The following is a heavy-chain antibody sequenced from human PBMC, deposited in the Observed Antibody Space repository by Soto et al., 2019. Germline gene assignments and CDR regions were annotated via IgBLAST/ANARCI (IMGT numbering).Heavy chain of an antibody. J-gene: IGHJ3*02. CDR3: ARVAYDAFDI. V-gene: IGHV3-11*05. CDR2: ISSSRSYT. D-gene: IGHD3-16*01. Sequence: PGGSLRLSCAGSGFTFSAYYRHLIRQAPGKGLEWVSYISSSRSYTNYADSVKGRFTISRDNAKNSLYLQMNSLRAEDTAVYYCARVAYDAFDICGQGTMVTVSS. CDR1: GFTFSAYY.